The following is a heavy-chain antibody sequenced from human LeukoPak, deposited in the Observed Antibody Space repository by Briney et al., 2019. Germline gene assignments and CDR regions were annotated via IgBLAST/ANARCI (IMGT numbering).Heavy chain of an antibody. J-gene: IGHJ5*02. CDR1: GFTFSSYD. CDR3: ARARCSGGSCYWFDP. CDR2: IGTAGDT. V-gene: IGHV3-13*01. Sequence: GGSLRLSCAASGFTFSSYDMHWVRQATGKGLEWVSAIGTAGDTYYPGSVKGRFTISRENAKNPLYLQMNSLRAGDTAVYYCARARCSGGSCYWFDPWGQGTLVTVSS. D-gene: IGHD2-15*01.